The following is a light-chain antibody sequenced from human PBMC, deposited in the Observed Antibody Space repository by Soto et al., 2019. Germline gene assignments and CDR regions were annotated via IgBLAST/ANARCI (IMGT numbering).Light chain of an antibody. CDR3: QTWGTGIQVV. CDR2: LDSDGSH. Sequence: QLVLTQSPSASASLGASVKLTCTLSSGHSSYAIAWHQQQPEKGPRYLMKLDSDGSHTKGDAIPDRFSGSSSGAERYLTISSLQSEDEAADYCQTWGTGIQVVFGGGTKVTVL. J-gene: IGLJ2*01. CDR1: SGHSSYA. V-gene: IGLV4-69*01.